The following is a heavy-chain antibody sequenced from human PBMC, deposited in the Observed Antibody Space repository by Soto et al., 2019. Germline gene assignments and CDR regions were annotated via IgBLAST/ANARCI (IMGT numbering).Heavy chain of an antibody. CDR3: VRSKGGYSYGTPFDY. J-gene: IGHJ4*02. CDR1: GFTFDDYA. Sequence: EVQLEESGGALVQPGRSLRLSCAASGFTFDDYAMYWVRQVVGKGLEWVSSISWNSGNIGYADSVKGRFTTSRDNAENSLYLQMNSLRPEDTALYYCVRSKGGYSYGTPFDYWGQGTLVTVSS. D-gene: IGHD5-18*01. CDR2: ISWNSGNI. V-gene: IGHV3-9*01.